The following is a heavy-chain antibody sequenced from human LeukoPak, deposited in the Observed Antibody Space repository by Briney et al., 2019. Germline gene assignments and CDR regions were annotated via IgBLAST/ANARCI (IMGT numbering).Heavy chain of an antibody. Sequence: ESGPTLVKPTQTLTLTCTFSGFSLSTSGVGVGWIRQPPGKALEWLALIYWDDDKRYSPSLKSRLTITKDTSKNQVVLTMTNMDPVDTATYYCAHRSHVLRYFDWLFDFDYWGLGTLVTVSS. D-gene: IGHD3-9*01. CDR3: AHRSHVLRYFDWLFDFDY. V-gene: IGHV2-5*02. CDR1: GFSLSTSGVG. J-gene: IGHJ4*02. CDR2: IYWDDDK.